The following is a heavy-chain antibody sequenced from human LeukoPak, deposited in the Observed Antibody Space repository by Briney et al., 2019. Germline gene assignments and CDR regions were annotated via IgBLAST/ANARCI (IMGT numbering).Heavy chain of an antibody. V-gene: IGHV3-30*02. J-gene: IGHJ4*02. CDR1: GFTFSSYG. CDR3: ARIGIAAAPRGLRY. CDR2: IWYDGSNK. Sequence: PGGSLRLSCAASGFTFSSYGMHWVRQAPGKGLEWVAFIWYDGSNKYYADSVKGRFTISRDNYKNTLYLQMNSLRSDDTAVYYCARIGIAAAPRGLRYWGQGTLVTVSS. D-gene: IGHD6-13*01.